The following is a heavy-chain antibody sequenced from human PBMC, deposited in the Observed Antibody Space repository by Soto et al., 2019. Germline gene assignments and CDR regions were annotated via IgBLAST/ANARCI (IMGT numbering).Heavy chain of an antibody. Sequence: QLQLQESGPGLVKPSETLSLTCTVSGGSISSSSYYWGWIRQPPGKGLEWIGSIYYSGSTYYNPSLKSRVTIYVDTSKNQFSLKLSSVTAADTAVYYCARHRSSAARGSRNMVYAISELRYYYYGMDVWGQGTTVTVSS. CDR1: GGSISSSSYY. J-gene: IGHJ6*02. CDR2: IYYSGST. D-gene: IGHD2-8*01. V-gene: IGHV4-39*01. CDR3: ARHRSSAARGSRNMVYAISELRYYYYGMDV.